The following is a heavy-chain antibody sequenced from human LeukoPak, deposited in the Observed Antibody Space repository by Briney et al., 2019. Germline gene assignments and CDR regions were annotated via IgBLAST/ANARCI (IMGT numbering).Heavy chain of an antibody. CDR3: ARTGYSGYDRQYYYYYYGMDV. CDR1: GDSVSSNSAA. D-gene: IGHD5-12*01. J-gene: IGHJ6*02. CDR2: TYYRYKWYN. Sequence: SQTLSLTCAISGDSVSSNSAAWNWIRQSPSRGLEWLGRTYYRYKWYNDYAVSVKSRITINPDTSKNQFSLQLNSVTPEDTAVYYCARTGYSGYDRQYYYYYYGMDVWGQGTTVTVSS. V-gene: IGHV6-1*01.